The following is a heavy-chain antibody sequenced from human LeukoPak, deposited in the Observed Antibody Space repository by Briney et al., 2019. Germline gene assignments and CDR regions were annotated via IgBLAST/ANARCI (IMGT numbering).Heavy chain of an antibody. CDR1: GYTFTGYW. Sequence: GESLKISCKASGYTFTGYWIGWVRQMPGKGLEWMGIIYPGDSDTRYSPSFQGQVTISADKSISTAYLQWSSLKASDTAMYYCARPEGKPAAVQFMFDAFDIWGQGTLVTVPS. CDR3: ARPEGKPAAVQFMFDAFDI. CDR2: IYPGDSDT. V-gene: IGHV5-51*01. D-gene: IGHD6-13*01. J-gene: IGHJ3*02.